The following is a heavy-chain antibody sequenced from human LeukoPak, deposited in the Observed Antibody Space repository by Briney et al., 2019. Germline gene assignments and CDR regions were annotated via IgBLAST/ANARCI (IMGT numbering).Heavy chain of an antibody. CDR1: GGSISSGSYY. J-gene: IGHJ4*02. CDR3: ARVSWPPGSSWYYFDY. V-gene: IGHV4-61*02. CDR2: IYTCGST. D-gene: IGHD3-10*01. Sequence: SETLSLTCTVSGGSISSGSYYWSWIRQPAGKGLEWIGRIYTCGSTHYNPSLKSRVTISVDTSKNQFSLKLSSVTAADTAVYYCARVSWPPGSSWYYFDYWGQGTLVTVSS.